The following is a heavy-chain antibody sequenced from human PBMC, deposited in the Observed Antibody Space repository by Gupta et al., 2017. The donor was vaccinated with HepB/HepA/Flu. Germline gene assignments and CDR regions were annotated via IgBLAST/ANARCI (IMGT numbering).Heavy chain of an antibody. CDR3: ARAIVVVPAAIGRWFDP. D-gene: IGHD2-2*01. CDR2: INHSGST. V-gene: IGHV4-34*01. J-gene: IGHJ5*02. Sequence: QVQLQQWGAGLLKPSETLSLTCAVYGGSFSGYYWRWIRQPPGKGLEWIGEINHSGSTNYNPSLKSRVTISVDTSKNQFSLKLSSVTAADTAVYYCARAIVVVPAAIGRWFDPWGQGTLVTVSS. CDR1: GGSFSGYY.